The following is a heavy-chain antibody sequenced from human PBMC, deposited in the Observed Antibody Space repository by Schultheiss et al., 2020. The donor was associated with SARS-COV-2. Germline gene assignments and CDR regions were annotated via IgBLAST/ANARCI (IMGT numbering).Heavy chain of an antibody. V-gene: IGHV3-30*18. Sequence: GESLKISCVASGFTFSSYGMHWVRQAPGKGLEWVAVISYDGSNKYYADSVKGRFTISRDNSKNTLYLQMNSLRAEDTAVYYCAKGMDTAMVFDPWGQGTLVTVSS. CDR1: GFTFSSYG. D-gene: IGHD5-18*01. CDR3: AKGMDTAMVFDP. CDR2: ISYDGSNK. J-gene: IGHJ5*02.